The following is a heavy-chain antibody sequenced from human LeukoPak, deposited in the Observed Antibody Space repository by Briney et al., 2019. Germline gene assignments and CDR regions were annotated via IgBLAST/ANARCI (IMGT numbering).Heavy chain of an antibody. V-gene: IGHV1-2*06. CDR2: IDPNTGDT. Sequence: ASVKVSCKASGQSLAGYFIHWVRQAPGQGLEWVGRIDPNTGDTIYAQNFQGRVTVTSATSISTAYMELSRLTSDDTAVYFCARLGLHGSGTYYFFDYWGQGTLVTVSS. CDR1: GQSLAGYF. CDR3: ARLGLHGSGTYYFFDY. J-gene: IGHJ4*02. D-gene: IGHD3-10*01.